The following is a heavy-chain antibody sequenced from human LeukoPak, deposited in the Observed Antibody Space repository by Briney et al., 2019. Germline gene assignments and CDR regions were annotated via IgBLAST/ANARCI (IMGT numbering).Heavy chain of an antibody. V-gene: IGHV3-23*01. D-gene: IGHD4-17*01. CDR3: AHPSTPDYGGLDY. CDR1: GLTFRLYV. CDR2: ITGSGGSI. J-gene: IGHJ4*02. Sequence: GGSLRLSCVASGLTFRLYVMTWVRQAPGKGLEWVSAITGSGGSIYYADSVRGRFTISRDNSKNTLYLQMNSLRAEDTAVYYCAHPSTPDYGGLDYWGQGTLVTVSS.